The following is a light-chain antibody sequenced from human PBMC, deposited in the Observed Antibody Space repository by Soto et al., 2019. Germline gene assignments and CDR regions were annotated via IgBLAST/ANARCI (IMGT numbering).Light chain of an antibody. V-gene: IGKV3-20*01. CDR2: GAS. CDR1: QSVSGSY. CDR3: QQYGSSRWT. J-gene: IGKJ1*01. Sequence: EIVLTQSPGTLSLSPGERATLSCRASQSVSGSYLAWYQQRPGQAPRLLIYGASSRATGIPDRFSGSGSGTDFTLTITRVEPEDFAVYYCQQYGSSRWTFGRGTKVE.